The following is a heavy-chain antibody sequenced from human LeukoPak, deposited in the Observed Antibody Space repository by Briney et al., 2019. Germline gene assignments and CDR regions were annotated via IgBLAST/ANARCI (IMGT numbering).Heavy chain of an antibody. CDR2: INPNSGGT. J-gene: IGHJ4*02. CDR1: GYTFTGYY. CDR3: ARDTPVLGAAGTESNY. D-gene: IGHD6-13*01. V-gene: IGHV1-2*02. Sequence: ASVKVSCKASGYTFTGYYMHWVRQAPGQGLEWMGWINPNSGGTNYAQKLQGRVTMTTDTSTSTAYMELRSLRSDDTAVYYCARDTPVLGAAGTESNYWGQGTLVTVSS.